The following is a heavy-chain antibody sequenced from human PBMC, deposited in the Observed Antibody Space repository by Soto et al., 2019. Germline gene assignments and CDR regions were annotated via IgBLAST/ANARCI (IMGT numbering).Heavy chain of an antibody. CDR2: ISYDGSNK. D-gene: IGHD2-15*01. CDR1: GFTLSSYA. CDR3: ARMGLLHGMDV. Sequence: QVQVVESGGGVFQPGRSLRLSCAASGFTLSSYAMHWVRQAPGKGLEWVALISYDGSNKYYADSVKGRFAISRDNSKNTLYLQMNSLRAEDTAVYYCARMGLLHGMDVWGQGTTVTVSS. V-gene: IGHV3-30*09. J-gene: IGHJ6*02.